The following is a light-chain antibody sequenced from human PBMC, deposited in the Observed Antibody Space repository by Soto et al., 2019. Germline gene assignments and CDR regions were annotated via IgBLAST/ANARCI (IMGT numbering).Light chain of an antibody. CDR2: DAS. CDR1: QSVNDN. J-gene: IGKJ1*01. V-gene: IGKV3-15*01. Sequence: EIVMTQSPATLSVSPGERATLSCRASQSVNDNLAWYQRKPGQAPRLLIYDASTGATGIPARFSGSGSGTEFTLTISSLQSEDFAVYFCQQYNNWPRTFGQGTKVDIK. CDR3: QQYNNWPRT.